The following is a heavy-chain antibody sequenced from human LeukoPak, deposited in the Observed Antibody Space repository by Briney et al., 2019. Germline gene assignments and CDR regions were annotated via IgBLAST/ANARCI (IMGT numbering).Heavy chain of an antibody. CDR3: AKDYMWELLFDY. CDR1: GFTFSSYA. D-gene: IGHD1-26*01. CDR2: ISGSGGST. Sequence: GSLRLSCAASGFTFSSYAMSWVRQAPGKGLEWVSAISGSGGSTYYADSVKGRFTISRDNSKNTLYLQMNSLRAEDTAVYYCAKDYMWELLFDYWGQGTLVTVSS. V-gene: IGHV3-23*01. J-gene: IGHJ4*02.